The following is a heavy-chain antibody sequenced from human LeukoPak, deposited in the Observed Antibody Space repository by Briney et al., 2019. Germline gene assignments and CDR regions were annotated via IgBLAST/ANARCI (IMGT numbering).Heavy chain of an antibody. D-gene: IGHD3-9*01. CDR3: ARTVYDILSGFDY. CDR1: GYTFNTHY. CDR2: FNPTGRP. Sequence: ASVKVSCKASGYTFNTHYMHWVRQAPGQGLEWMGMFNPTGRPRYAQKFQGRVSMTRDTSTSTVSMGLSSLRSDDTAVYYCARTVYDILSGFDYWGQGTLVTVSS. V-gene: IGHV1-46*02. J-gene: IGHJ4*02.